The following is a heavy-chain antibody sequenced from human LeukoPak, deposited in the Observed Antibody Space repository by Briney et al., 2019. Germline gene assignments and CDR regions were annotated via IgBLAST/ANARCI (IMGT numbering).Heavy chain of an antibody. Sequence: ASVKVSCKVSGYTLTELSMHWVRQAPGKGLEWMGGFDPEDGETIYAQKFQGRVTMTTDTSTSTAYMELRSLRSDDTAVYYCARGFHPDSGWYEPYYFDYWGQGTLVTVSS. CDR3: ARGFHPDSGWYEPYYFDY. J-gene: IGHJ4*02. CDR2: FDPEDGET. D-gene: IGHD6-19*01. V-gene: IGHV1-24*01. CDR1: GYTLTELS.